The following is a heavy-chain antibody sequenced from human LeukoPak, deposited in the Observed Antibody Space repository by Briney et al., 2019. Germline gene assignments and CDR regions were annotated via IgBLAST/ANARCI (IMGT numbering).Heavy chain of an antibody. CDR1: GFTFSSYS. Sequence: PGGSLRLSCAASGFTFSSYSMNWVRQAPGKGLEWVSSISSSSSYIYYADSVKGRFTISRDNAKNSLYLQMNSLRAEDTAVYYCARVRLVTGPQDYWGQGTLVTVSS. CDR3: ARVRLVTGPQDY. D-gene: IGHD2-21*02. V-gene: IGHV3-21*01. CDR2: ISSSSSYI. J-gene: IGHJ4*02.